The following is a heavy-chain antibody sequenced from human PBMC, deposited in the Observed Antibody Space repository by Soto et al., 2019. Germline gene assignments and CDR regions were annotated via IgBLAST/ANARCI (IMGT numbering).Heavy chain of an antibody. Sequence: GGSLRLSCAASGFTFSSYSMNWVRQAPGKGLEWVSSISSSSSYIYYADSVKGRFTISRDNAKNSLYLQMNSLRAEDTAVYYCARVPIAAAGNYWGQGPLLTVSS. CDR2: ISSSSSYI. CDR3: ARVPIAAAGNY. V-gene: IGHV3-21*01. J-gene: IGHJ4*02. D-gene: IGHD6-13*01. CDR1: GFTFSSYS.